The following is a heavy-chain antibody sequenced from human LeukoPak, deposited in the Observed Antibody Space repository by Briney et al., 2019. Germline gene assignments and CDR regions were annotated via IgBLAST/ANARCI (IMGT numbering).Heavy chain of an antibody. Sequence: PGGSLRLSCAASGFTFRSYAMSWVRQAPGKGLEWVSAISGSGGITYYADSVKGRFTTSRDNSKNTLYLQMNSLRAEDTAVYYCAKDRSEGRPMTMDVWGKGTTVTVSS. CDR3: AKDRSEGRPMTMDV. D-gene: IGHD2-15*01. V-gene: IGHV3-23*01. J-gene: IGHJ6*04. CDR1: GFTFRSYA. CDR2: ISGSGGIT.